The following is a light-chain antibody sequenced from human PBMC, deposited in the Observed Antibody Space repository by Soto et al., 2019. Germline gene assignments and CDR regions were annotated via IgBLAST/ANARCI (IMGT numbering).Light chain of an antibody. CDR2: EDS. Sequence: SYELTQPPSVSVSPGQTAMITCSGDALPKKYASWYQQKSGQAPVLVIFEDSKRLSGIPERFSGSSSGTMATLTISGAQVEDEADYYCFSTDSSGNHRVFGGGTKLTVL. V-gene: IGLV3-10*01. J-gene: IGLJ3*02. CDR1: ALPKKY. CDR3: FSTDSSGNHRV.